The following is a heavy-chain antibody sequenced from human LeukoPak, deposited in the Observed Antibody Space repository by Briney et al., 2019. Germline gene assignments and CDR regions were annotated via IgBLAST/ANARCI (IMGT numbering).Heavy chain of an antibody. D-gene: IGHD3-10*01. CDR2: IYDSGNT. Sequence: SETLSLTCTVSGGSISSYYWSWIRQPPGKGLEWIGYIYDSGNTNNNPSLKSRVTISVDTSKNQFSLKLSSVTAADTAVYFCARGLTGSRRYFDSWGQGTLVTVSS. J-gene: IGHJ4*02. CDR1: GGSISSYY. CDR3: ARGLTGSRRYFDS. V-gene: IGHV4-59*12.